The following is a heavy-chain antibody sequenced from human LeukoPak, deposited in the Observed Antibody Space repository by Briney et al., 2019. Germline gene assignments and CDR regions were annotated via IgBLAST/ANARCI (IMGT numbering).Heavy chain of an antibody. CDR1: GGSISSSSYY. CDR2: IYYSGST. Sequence: SETLSLTCTVSGGSISSSSYYWGWIRQPPGKGLEWIGSIYYSGSTYYNPSLKSRVTISVDTSKNQFSLKLSSATAADTAVYYCARRIIETRQHYMDVWGKRTTVTVSS. J-gene: IGHJ6*03. V-gene: IGHV4-39*01. CDR3: ARRIIETRQHYMDV. D-gene: IGHD1-7*01.